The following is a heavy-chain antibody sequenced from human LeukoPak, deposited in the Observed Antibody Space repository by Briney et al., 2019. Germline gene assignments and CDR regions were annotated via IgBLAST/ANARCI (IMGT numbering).Heavy chain of an antibody. V-gene: IGHV4-34*01. J-gene: IGHJ4*02. CDR2: INHSGST. CDR3: ARSSGSSRFDY. Sequence: PETLSLTCAVYGGSFSGYYWSWIRQPPGRGVEWIGEINHSGSTNYNPSLKSRVTISVDTSKNQFSLKLSSVTAADTAVYYCARSSGSSRFDYWGQGTLVTVSS. D-gene: IGHD1-26*01. CDR1: GGSFSGYY.